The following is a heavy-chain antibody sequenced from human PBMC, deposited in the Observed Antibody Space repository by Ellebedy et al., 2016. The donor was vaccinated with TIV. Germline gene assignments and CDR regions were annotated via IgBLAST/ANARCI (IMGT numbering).Heavy chain of an antibody. CDR2: IDPSDSYT. V-gene: IGHV5-10-1*01. CDR3: ARLGMGITGTSGYFDY. Sequence: KVSCXGSGYSFTSYWISWVRQMPGKGLEWMGRIDPSDSYTNYSPSFQGHVTISADKSISTAYLQWSSLKASDTAMYYCARLGMGITGTSGYFDYWGQGTLVTVSS. CDR1: GYSFTSYW. J-gene: IGHJ4*02. D-gene: IGHD1-20*01.